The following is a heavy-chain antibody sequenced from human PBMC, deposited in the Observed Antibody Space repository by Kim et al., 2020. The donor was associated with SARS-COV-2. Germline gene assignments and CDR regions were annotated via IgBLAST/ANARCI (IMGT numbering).Heavy chain of an antibody. J-gene: IGHJ6*01. D-gene: IGHD3-16*02. CDR1: GFTFSDYY. CDR2: ISSSSSYT. V-gene: IGHV3-11*05. CDR3: ARVGYDYVWGSYRDYYYY. Sequence: LSLTCAASGFTFSDYYMSWIRQAPGKGLEWVSYISSSSSYTNYADSVKGRFTISRDNAKNSLYLRMNSLRAEDTAVYYCARVGYDYVWGSYRDYYYY.